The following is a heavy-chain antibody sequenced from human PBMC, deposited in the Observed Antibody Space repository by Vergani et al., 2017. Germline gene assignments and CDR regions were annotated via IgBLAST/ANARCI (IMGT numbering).Heavy chain of an antibody. CDR3: ARHRDYVWGRMDGMDV. D-gene: IGHD3-16*01. CDR1: GYSFTSYW. Sequence: EVQLVQSGAEVKKPGESLKISCTGSGYSFTSYWIGWVRQMPGKGLEWMGIIYPGDSDTRYSPSFQGQVPISADKSISTAYLQWSSLKASDTAMYYCARHRDYVWGRMDGMDVWGQGTTVTVSS. CDR2: IYPGDSDT. J-gene: IGHJ6*02. V-gene: IGHV5-51*01.